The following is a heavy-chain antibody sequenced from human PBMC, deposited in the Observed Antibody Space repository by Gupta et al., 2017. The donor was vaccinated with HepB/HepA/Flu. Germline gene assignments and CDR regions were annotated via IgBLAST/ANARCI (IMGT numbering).Heavy chain of an antibody. Sequence: QVQFVQSGAEVRKPGASVKVSCKASGFTLNSYTIHWMRQAPGQRLEWMGWVNAANGNIAYSQQFQDRVTLTTDTSANIAYMELSGVRSEDTAVYYCARAATVTTGWFDPWGQGTQVIVSS. J-gene: IGHJ5*02. D-gene: IGHD4-17*01. V-gene: IGHV1-3*01. CDR2: VNAANGNI. CDR1: GFTLNSYT. CDR3: ARAATVTTGWFDP.